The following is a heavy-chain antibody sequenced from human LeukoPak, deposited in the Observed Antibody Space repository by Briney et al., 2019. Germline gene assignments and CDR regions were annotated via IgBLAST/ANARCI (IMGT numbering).Heavy chain of an antibody. D-gene: IGHD6-13*01. V-gene: IGHV1-18*01. CDR3: ARAQYSSRWVQSPPNAYYYYYMDV. CDR2: ISTYIGNT. J-gene: IGHJ6*03. Sequence: ASVKVSCKASGYTFTSHGISWVRQAPGQGLEWMGWISTYIGNTNYAQKLQGRVTMTTDTSTSTAYMELRSQRSDDTAVYYCARAQYSSRWVQSPPNAYYYYYMDVWGKGTTVTVSS. CDR1: GYTFTSHG.